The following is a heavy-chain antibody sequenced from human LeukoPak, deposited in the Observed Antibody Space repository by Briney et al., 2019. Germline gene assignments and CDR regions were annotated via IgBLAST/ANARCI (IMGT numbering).Heavy chain of an antibody. Sequence: PGRSLRLSCAGSGFTFGGYGMHWFRQTPGKGLGWVAVIGYDGSRGFYADSVKGRFTISRDNTKNTMSVQMDDLRAEDTAVYYCTRYNNDHFDYLLQGTQVTVSS. V-gene: IGHV3-33*01. CDR1: GFTFGGYG. CDR2: IGYDGSRG. J-gene: IGHJ4*02. D-gene: IGHD1-14*01. CDR3: TRYNNDHFDY.